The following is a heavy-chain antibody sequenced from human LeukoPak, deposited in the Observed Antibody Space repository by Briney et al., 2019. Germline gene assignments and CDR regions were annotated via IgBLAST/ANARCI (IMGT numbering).Heavy chain of an antibody. J-gene: IGHJ4*02. V-gene: IGHV4-59*01. D-gene: IGHD2-15*01. CDR3: ARVVVPRLFDY. Sequence: SETLSLTCTVSGGSISSYYWSWIRQPPGKGLEWIGYIYYSGSTNYNPSLESRVTISVDTSKNQFSLKLSSATAADTAVYYCARVVVPRLFDYWGQGTLVTVSS. CDR1: GGSISSYY. CDR2: IYYSGST.